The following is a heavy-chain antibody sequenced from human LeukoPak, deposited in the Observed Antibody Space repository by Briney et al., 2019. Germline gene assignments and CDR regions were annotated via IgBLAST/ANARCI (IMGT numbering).Heavy chain of an antibody. V-gene: IGHV3-74*01. J-gene: IGHJ3*02. CDR1: GFTFSSYW. CDR2: INTDGSST. D-gene: IGHD4-17*01. CDR3: AREGIYGDYPDAFDI. Sequence: GGSLRLSCAASGFTFSSYWMHWVRQAPGKGLVWVSCINTDGSSTSYADSVKGRFTISRDNAKNTLYLQMNSLRVEDTAVYYCAREGIYGDYPDAFDIWGQGTMVTVSS.